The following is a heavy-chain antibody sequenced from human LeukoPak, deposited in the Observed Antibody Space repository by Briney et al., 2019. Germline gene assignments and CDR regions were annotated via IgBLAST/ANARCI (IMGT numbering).Heavy chain of an antibody. CDR1: GFTFSRYD. CDR3: GKTLAERQYYYGRPNTSDAFDI. D-gene: IGHD3-10*01. Sequence: PGGSLRLSCAASGFTFSRYDMSWVRQAPGKGLEWVSAISGSGGSTYYADSVKGRFTISRDNSKNMVYLQMNSLRAEDTAVYYCGKTLAERQYYYGRPNTSDAFDIWGQGTMVTVSS. V-gene: IGHV3-23*01. J-gene: IGHJ3*02. CDR2: ISGSGGST.